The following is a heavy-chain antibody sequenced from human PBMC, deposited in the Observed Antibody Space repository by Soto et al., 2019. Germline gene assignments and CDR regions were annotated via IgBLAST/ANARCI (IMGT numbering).Heavy chain of an antibody. CDR2: IYYSGST. CDR3: ARGRSAYDFWSGSNWFDP. V-gene: IGHV4-59*01. J-gene: IGHJ5*02. D-gene: IGHD3-3*01. CDR1: GGSISSYY. Sequence: SETLSLTCTVSGGSISSYYWSWVRQPPGKGLEWIGYIYYSGSTNYNPSLKSRVTISVDTSKNQFSLKLSSVTAADTAVYYCARGRSAYDFWSGSNWFDPWGQGTLVTVSS.